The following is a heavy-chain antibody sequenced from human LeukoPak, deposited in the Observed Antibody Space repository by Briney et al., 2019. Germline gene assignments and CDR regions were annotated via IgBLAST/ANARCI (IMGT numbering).Heavy chain of an antibody. J-gene: IGHJ4*02. CDR1: GFIFSSYS. V-gene: IGHV3-23*01. CDR3: AKVISSGSYYYFDY. Sequence: GGSLRLSCAASGFIFSSYSMNWVRQAPGKGLEWVSAISDSGRDTYYADSVKGRFTISRDTSKNTLYLQMNTLRAEDTAVYYCAKVISSGSYYYFDYWGQGTPVTVSS. CDR2: ISDSGRDT. D-gene: IGHD1-26*01.